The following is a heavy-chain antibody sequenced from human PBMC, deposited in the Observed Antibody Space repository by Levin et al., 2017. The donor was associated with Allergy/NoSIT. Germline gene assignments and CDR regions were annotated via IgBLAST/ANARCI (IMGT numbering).Heavy chain of an antibody. CDR3: ARVIYCSGGSCHFDY. V-gene: IGHV1-69*04. CDR2: IIPILGIA. CDR1: GGTFSSYA. Sequence: SVKVSCKASGGTFSSYAISWVRQAPGQGLEWMGRIIPILGIANYAQKFQGRVTITADKSTSTAYMELSSLRSEDTAVYYCARVIYCSGGSCHFDYWGQGTLVTVSS. J-gene: IGHJ4*02. D-gene: IGHD2-15*01.